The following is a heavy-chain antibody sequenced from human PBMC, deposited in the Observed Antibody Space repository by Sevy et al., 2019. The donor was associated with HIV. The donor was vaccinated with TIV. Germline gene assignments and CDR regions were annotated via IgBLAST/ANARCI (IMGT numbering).Heavy chain of an antibody. V-gene: IGHV5-51*01. D-gene: IGHD3-10*01. CDR2: IYPGDSNT. Sequence: GESLKISCKGSGYTFTRYRIGWVRQMPGKGLEWMGIIYPGDSNTRYSPSFQGQVTISADKSISTAYLQWSSLKASDTAMYYCAIERGFNMVQGAFDYWGQGTLVTVSS. CDR1: GYTFTRYR. J-gene: IGHJ4*02. CDR3: AIERGFNMVQGAFDY.